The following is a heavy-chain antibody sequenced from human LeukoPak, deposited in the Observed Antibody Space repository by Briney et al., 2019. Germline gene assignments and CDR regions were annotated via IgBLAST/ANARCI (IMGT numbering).Heavy chain of an antibody. D-gene: IGHD5-12*01. CDR1: GFTFSSYG. J-gene: IGHJ5*02. CDR3: AKDALAIGLGYWFDP. CDR2: ISYDGSNK. V-gene: IGHV3-30*18. Sequence: GRSLRLSCAASGFTFSSYGMHRVRQAPGKGLEWVAVISYDGSNKYYADSVKGRFTISRDNSKNTLYLQMNSLRAEDTAVYYCAKDALAIGLGYWFDPWGQGTLVTVSS.